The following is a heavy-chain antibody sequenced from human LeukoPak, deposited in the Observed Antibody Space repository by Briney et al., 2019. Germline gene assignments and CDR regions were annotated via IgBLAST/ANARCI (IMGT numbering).Heavy chain of an antibody. CDR1: GFTFSSYG. CDR3: AREPHSMKYYYGSGSLAGILDV. Sequence: GGSLRLSCAASGFTFSSYGMHWVRQAPGKGLEWVAFIRYDGSNKYYADSVKGRFTISRDNSKNTLYLQMNSLRAEDTAVYYCAREPHSMKYYYGSGSLAGILDVWGKGTTVTVSS. V-gene: IGHV3-30*02. J-gene: IGHJ6*04. D-gene: IGHD3-10*01. CDR2: IRYDGSNK.